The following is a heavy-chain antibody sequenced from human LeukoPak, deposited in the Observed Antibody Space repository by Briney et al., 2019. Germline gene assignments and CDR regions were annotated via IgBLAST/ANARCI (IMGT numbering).Heavy chain of an antibody. V-gene: IGHV3-21*01. D-gene: IGHD1-26*01. Sequence: GGSLRLSCAASGFAFNSYIINWVRQAPGKGLEWVSSISTTYTYYADSVKGRFTISRDNTKNSVYLQMTSLRADDTDVYYCARASGSYHDFDYWGQGTLVTVSS. CDR2: ISTTYT. CDR3: ARASGSYHDFDY. CDR1: GFAFNSYI. J-gene: IGHJ4*02.